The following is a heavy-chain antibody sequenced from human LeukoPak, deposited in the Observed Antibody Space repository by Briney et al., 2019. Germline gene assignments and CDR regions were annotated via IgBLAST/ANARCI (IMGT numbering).Heavy chain of an antibody. J-gene: IGHJ3*02. CDR3: ARNSRYSFDI. V-gene: IGHV3-7*01. D-gene: IGHD4-11*01. Sequence: PGGSLRLSCAASGFTFTSYWMSWVRQAPGKGLEWVAHIKSDGSDKYYVDSAKGRFTISRDNAKNSLYLPMNSLRAEDTAIYYCARNSRYSFDIWGQGTMVTVSS. CDR2: IKSDGSDK. CDR1: GFTFTSYW.